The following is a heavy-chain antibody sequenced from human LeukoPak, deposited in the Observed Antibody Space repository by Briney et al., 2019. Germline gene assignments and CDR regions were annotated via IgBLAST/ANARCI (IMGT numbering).Heavy chain of an antibody. CDR3: ARAVGDCSSTSCLNYYYYMDV. CDR2: IIPIFGTA. CDR1: EGPLSSYA. D-gene: IGHD2-2*01. Sequence: PGTVSSKASEGPLSSYAISWWRQAPEQGLEWMGGIIPIFGTANYAQKFQGRVTITTDESTSTAYMELSSLRSEDTAVYYCARAVGDCSSTSCLNYYYYMDVWGKGTTVTVSS. V-gene: IGHV1-69*05. J-gene: IGHJ6*03.